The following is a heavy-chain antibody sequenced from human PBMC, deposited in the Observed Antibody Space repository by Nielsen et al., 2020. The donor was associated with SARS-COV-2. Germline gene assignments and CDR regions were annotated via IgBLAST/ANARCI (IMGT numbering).Heavy chain of an antibody. CDR3: ARLQSSTGGGMDV. Sequence: GESLKISCQGSGYNFATYWIAWVRQMPGKGLEWMGVVYPGDYDTRYSPSFQGQVIIPFDKSITTAYLQWNSLQASDSAMYYCARLQSSTGGGMDVWGQGTAVTVSS. J-gene: IGHJ6*02. D-gene: IGHD6-13*01. V-gene: IGHV5-51*01. CDR1: GYNFATYW. CDR2: VYPGDYDT.